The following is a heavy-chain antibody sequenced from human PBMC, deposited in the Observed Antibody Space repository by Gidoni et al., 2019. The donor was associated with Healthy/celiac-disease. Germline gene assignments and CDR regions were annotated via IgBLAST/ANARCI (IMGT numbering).Heavy chain of an antibody. D-gene: IGHD3-3*01. CDR3: ARVTRRFWSGGYFDY. CDR1: VSTFTSYY. J-gene: IGHJ4*02. Sequence: QVQLVQSGAEVKKPGASVKVSCMASVSTFTSYYMHWLRQAPGQGLEWMGIINPSGGSTSYAQKFQGRVTMTRDTSTSTVYMELSSLRSEDTAVYYCARVTRRFWSGGYFDYWGQGTLVTVSS. V-gene: IGHV1-46*01. CDR2: INPSGGST.